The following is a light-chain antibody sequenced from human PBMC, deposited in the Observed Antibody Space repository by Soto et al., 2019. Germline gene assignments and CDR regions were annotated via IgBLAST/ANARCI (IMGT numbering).Light chain of an antibody. V-gene: IGKV1-33*01. CDR1: QGINNY. Sequence: DSQMTQSPSSLSASVGDRHTITCQASQGINNYLNWYQQKPGKAPNLLISDASNLETGVPSRFSGSGSGTDLTFTISSLQPEDIATYYCQQYDKFPYTFGQGTKLEIK. CDR2: DAS. CDR3: QQYDKFPYT. J-gene: IGKJ2*01.